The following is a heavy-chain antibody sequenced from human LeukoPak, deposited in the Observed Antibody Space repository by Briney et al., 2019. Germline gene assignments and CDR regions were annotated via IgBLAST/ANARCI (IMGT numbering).Heavy chain of an antibody. Sequence: SETLSLTCAVYGGSFSGYYWSWIRQPPGKGLEWIGEINHSGSTNYNPSLKSRVTISVDTSKNQFSLKLSSVTAADTAVYYCARRSTAYYYDSSGYYRFDYWGQGTLVTVSS. CDR3: ARRSTAYYYDSSGYYRFDY. CDR2: INHSGST. D-gene: IGHD3-22*01. CDR1: GGSFSGYY. V-gene: IGHV4-34*01. J-gene: IGHJ4*02.